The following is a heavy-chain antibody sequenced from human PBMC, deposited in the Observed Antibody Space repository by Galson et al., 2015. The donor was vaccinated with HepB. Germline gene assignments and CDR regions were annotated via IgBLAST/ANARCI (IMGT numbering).Heavy chain of an antibody. Sequence: QSGAEVKKPGESLRISCKGSGYSFTSYWISWVRQMPGKGLEWMGRIDPSDSYTIYSPSFQGHVTISADKSISSAYLQWGSLKASDTALYYCVGWSTKYYYYGMDVWGQGTTVTVSS. CDR2: IDPSDSYT. J-gene: IGHJ6*02. CDR1: GYSFTSYW. V-gene: IGHV5-10-1*01. D-gene: IGHD6-19*01. CDR3: VGWSTKYYYYGMDV.